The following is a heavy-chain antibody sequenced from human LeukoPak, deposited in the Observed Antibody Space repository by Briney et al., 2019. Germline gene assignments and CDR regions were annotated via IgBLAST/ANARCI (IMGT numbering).Heavy chain of an antibody. J-gene: IGHJ4*02. CDR1: GFTFSRYW. Sequence: PGGSLRLSCAASGFTFSRYWMSWVRQAPGKGLEWVANIKKDGSEKYYVDSVKGRFTISRDNAQNSLYLQMNSLRAEDTAVYYCATGQYSGSTYYFDDWGQGTPVTVSS. V-gene: IGHV3-7*01. CDR3: ATGQYSGSTYYFDD. CDR2: IKKDGSEK. D-gene: IGHD1-26*01.